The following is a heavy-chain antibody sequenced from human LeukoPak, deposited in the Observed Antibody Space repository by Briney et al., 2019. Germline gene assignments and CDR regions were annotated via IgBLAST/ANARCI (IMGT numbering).Heavy chain of an antibody. CDR2: MYYRGST. J-gene: IGHJ4*02. CDR3: ARNARGSGWYDGKYYFDY. CDR1: GGSISSSSHY. D-gene: IGHD6-19*01. Sequence: SETLSLTCTVSGGSISSSSHYWGWIRQPPGKGLEWIGSMYYRGSTYHNPSLKSRVTISVDTSKNQFSLKLSSVTAADTAVYYCARNARGSGWYDGKYYFDYWGQGTLVTVSS. V-gene: IGHV4-39*07.